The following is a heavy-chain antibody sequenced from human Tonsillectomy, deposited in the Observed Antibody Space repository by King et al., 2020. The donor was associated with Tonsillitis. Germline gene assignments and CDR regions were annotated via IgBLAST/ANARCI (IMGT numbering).Heavy chain of an antibody. CDR3: AAWGFSDFWSGYSDFDY. J-gene: IGHJ4*02. CDR2: IVVGSGNT. CDR1: GFTFTSSA. Sequence: QLVESGPEVKKPGTSVKVSCKASGFTFTSSAMQWVRQARGQRLEWIGWIVVGSGNTNYAQKFQERVTITRDMSTSTAYMELSSLRSEDTAVYYCAAWGFSDFWSGYSDFDYWGQGTLVTVSS. D-gene: IGHD3-3*01. V-gene: IGHV1-58*02.